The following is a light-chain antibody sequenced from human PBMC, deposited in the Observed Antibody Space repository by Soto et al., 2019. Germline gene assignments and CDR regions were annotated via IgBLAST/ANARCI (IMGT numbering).Light chain of an antibody. CDR2: DAS. J-gene: IGKJ4*01. V-gene: IGKV3-20*01. CDR1: QSVSSNY. Sequence: EIEVMLSPGTXSLSPGQRAPLPRRASQSVSSNYLAWYQQNHGQDXRXXXYDASSRATGIPDRLRGGGSGNDFNLNISILGPEDFVVYYCQQVSFYPLTFGRGTKVDI. CDR3: QQVSFYPLT.